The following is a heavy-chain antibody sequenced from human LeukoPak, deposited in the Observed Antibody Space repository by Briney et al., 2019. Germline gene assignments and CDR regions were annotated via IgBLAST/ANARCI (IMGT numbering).Heavy chain of an antibody. CDR2: IKSKTDGGTT. CDR3: TTPPRSWYGSFAFDI. D-gene: IGHD6-13*01. Sequence: GGALRLSCAASRFTVSNAWISWVRQAPGKGLEWVGRIKSKTDGGTTEYAAPVKGRFPISRDDSKTTLYQQMNSLNPEDTAVYYYTTPPRSWYGSFAFDIWGQGTMVTVSS. V-gene: IGHV3-15*01. J-gene: IGHJ3*02. CDR1: RFTVSNAW.